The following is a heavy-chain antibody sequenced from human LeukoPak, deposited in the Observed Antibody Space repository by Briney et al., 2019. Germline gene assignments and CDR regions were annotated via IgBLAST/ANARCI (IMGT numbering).Heavy chain of an antibody. CDR1: GYTFTDHF. Sequence: GDSVKVSCKSSGYTFTDHFIHWARQAPGQGLEWVGEINPYNGYTKYAWRLQGRVTMTRDTSISTAFMEVSRLTSDDTAVYYCARDYSLNDFDYWGQGTLVTVAS. J-gene: IGHJ4*02. V-gene: IGHV1-2*02. D-gene: IGHD1-1*01. CDR3: ARDYSLNDFDY. CDR2: INPYNGYT.